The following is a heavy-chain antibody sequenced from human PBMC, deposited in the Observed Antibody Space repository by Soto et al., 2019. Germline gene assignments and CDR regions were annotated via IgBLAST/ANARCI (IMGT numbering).Heavy chain of an antibody. J-gene: IGHJ4*02. Sequence: SETLSLTTTVSGGSISSGGYYWSWIRQHPGKGLEWIGYIYCSGSTYYNPSLKSRVTIPVDTSKNQFSLKLRSVTAEDTAVYYCARVGSSGWSPDYWGRGTLVTVSS. V-gene: IGHV4-31*03. CDR1: GGSISSGGYY. D-gene: IGHD6-19*01. CDR2: IYCSGST. CDR3: ARVGSSGWSPDY.